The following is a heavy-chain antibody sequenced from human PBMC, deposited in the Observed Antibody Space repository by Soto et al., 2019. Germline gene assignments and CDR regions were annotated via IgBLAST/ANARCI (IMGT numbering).Heavy chain of an antibody. CDR3: ARDGDLYSSSSEYDYYGMDV. Sequence: QVQLQESGPGLVKPSETLSLTCTVSGGSVSSGSYYWSWIRQPPGKGLEWIGYIYYSGSTNYNPSRKSRVTISVDTSKNQFSLKLSSVTAADTAVYYCARDGDLYSSSSEYDYYGMDVWGQGTTVTVSS. CDR1: GGSVSSGSYY. V-gene: IGHV4-61*01. D-gene: IGHD6-6*01. CDR2: IYYSGST. J-gene: IGHJ6*02.